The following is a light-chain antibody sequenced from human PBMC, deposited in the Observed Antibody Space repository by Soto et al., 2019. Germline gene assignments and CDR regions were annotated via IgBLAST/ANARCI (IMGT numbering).Light chain of an antibody. Sequence: DIQLTQSPSSVSASVGDRVTITCRASQGSSSWLGWYQQKPGKAPKLLIYEVSSLQSGAPSRFSGSRSGTDFTLTISSLQPEDFATYHCQQANSFPIGGGTKVEIK. CDR3: QQANSFP. CDR1: QGSSSW. J-gene: IGKJ4*01. CDR2: EVS. V-gene: IGKV1-12*01.